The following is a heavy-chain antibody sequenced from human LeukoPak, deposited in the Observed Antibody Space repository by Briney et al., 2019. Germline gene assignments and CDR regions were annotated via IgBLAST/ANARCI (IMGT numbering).Heavy chain of an antibody. V-gene: IGHV3-74*01. Sequence: GGSLRLSCAASGFSIRNYWMHWVRQAPGKGLVWASRINSDGSTTNYADSVKGRFTISRDDAKNTLYLQMNNLRAEDTAVYYCVRDQGYGFHIWGQGTMVTVSS. J-gene: IGHJ3*02. CDR3: VRDQGYGFHI. CDR2: INSDGSTT. CDR1: GFSIRNYW.